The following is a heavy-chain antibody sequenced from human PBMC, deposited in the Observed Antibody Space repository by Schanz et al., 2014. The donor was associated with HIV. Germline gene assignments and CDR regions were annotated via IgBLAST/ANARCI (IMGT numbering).Heavy chain of an antibody. D-gene: IGHD1-20*01. J-gene: IGHJ4*02. Sequence: QVQLVESGGGVVQPGRSLRLSCAASGFTFSSYGMHWVRQAPGKGLEWVAVISYDGSYKYYADSVKGRFTISRDNSKNTLFLQMNSLRAEDTAMYYCAKDQGDVTGTPFDYWGQGTLVTVSS. V-gene: IGHV3-30*18. CDR2: ISYDGSYK. CDR1: GFTFSSYG. CDR3: AKDQGDVTGTPFDY.